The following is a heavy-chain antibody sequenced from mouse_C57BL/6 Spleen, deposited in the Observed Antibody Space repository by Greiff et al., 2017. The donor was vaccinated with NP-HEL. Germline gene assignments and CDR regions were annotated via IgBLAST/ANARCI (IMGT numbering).Heavy chain of an antibody. D-gene: IGHD1-1*01. J-gene: IGHJ2*01. CDR2: INPGSGGT. V-gene: IGHV1-54*01. CDR1: GYAFTNYL. Sequence: VQLQESGAELVRPGTSVKVSCKASGYAFTNYLIEWVKQRPGQGLEWIGVINPGSGGTNYNEKFKGKATLTADKSSSTAYMQLSSLTSEDSAVYFCARRDYYGSYYFDYWGQGTTLTVSS. CDR3: ARRDYYGSYYFDY.